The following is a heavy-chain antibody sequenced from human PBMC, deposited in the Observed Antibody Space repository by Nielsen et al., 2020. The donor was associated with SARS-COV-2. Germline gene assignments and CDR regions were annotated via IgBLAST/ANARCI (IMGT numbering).Heavy chain of an antibody. V-gene: IGHV3-23*01. CDR3: AKVGDFWSGYGSDYYYYYGMDV. J-gene: IGHJ6*02. CDR2: ISGSGGST. CDR1: GFTFSSYA. Sequence: GESLKISCAASGFTFSSYAMSWVRQAPGKGLEWVSAISGSGGSTYYADSVKGRFTISRDNSKNTLYLQMNSLRAEDTAVYYCAKVGDFWSGYGSDYYYYYGMDVWGQGTTVTVSS. D-gene: IGHD3-3*01.